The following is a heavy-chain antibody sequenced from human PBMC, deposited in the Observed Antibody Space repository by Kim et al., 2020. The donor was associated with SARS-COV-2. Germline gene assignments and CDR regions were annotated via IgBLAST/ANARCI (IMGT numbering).Heavy chain of an antibody. Sequence: SETLSLTCAVYGGSFSGYYWSWIRQPPGKGLEWIGEINHSGSTNYNPSLKSRVTISVDTSKNQFSLKLSSVTAADTAVYYCARVDQDTAYDYWGQGTLVTVSS. CDR2: INHSGST. CDR1: GGSFSGYY. D-gene: IGHD5-18*01. V-gene: IGHV4-34*01. CDR3: ARVDQDTAYDY. J-gene: IGHJ4*02.